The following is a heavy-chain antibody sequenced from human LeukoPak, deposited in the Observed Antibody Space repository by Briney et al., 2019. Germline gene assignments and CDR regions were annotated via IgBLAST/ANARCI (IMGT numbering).Heavy chain of an antibody. Sequence: SETLSLTCTVSGGSISSSSYYWGWVRQPPGKGLEWIGSIYYSGSTYYNPSLKSRVTISVDTSKNQFSLNLSSVTAADTAVYYCASGGYDFWSGYFPHDAFDIWGQGTMVTVSS. CDR3: ASGGYDFWSGYFPHDAFDI. V-gene: IGHV4-39*01. CDR1: GGSISSSSYY. J-gene: IGHJ3*02. D-gene: IGHD3-3*01. CDR2: IYYSGST.